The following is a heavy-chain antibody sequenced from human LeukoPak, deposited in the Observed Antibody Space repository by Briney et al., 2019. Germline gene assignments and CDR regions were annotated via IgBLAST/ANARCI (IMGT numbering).Heavy chain of an antibody. CDR3: ARLASGSYGPLTPFDY. J-gene: IGHJ4*02. CDR2: ICYSGST. Sequence: PSETLSLTCTVSGGSISSSSYYWSWIRQPPGRGLEWIGDICYSGSTNYNPSLKSRVTISVDTSKNQFSLRLSSVTAADTAVYYSARLASGSYGPLTPFDYWGQGTLVTVSS. D-gene: IGHD1-26*01. V-gene: IGHV4-61*05. CDR1: GGSISSSSYY.